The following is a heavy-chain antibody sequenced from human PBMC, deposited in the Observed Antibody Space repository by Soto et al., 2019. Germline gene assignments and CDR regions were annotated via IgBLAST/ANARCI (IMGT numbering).Heavy chain of an antibody. J-gene: IGHJ4*02. CDR2: ISSSSSTI. D-gene: IGHD3-22*01. CDR3: ARDYYDSSGYSAPFDC. V-gene: IGHV3-48*01. CDR1: GFTFSSYS. Sequence: PGGSLRLSCAASGFTFSSYSMNWVRQAPGKGLEWVSYISSSSSTIYYADSVKGRFTISRDNAKNSLYLQMNSLRAEDTAVYYCARDYYDSSGYSAPFDCWGQGTLVNVSS.